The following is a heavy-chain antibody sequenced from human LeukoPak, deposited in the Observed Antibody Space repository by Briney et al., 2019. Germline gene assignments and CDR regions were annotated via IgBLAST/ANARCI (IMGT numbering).Heavy chain of an antibody. CDR1: GGSISSYY. V-gene: IGHV4-4*07. CDR3: ARHDYGATRDY. J-gene: IGHJ4*02. D-gene: IGHD3-16*01. CDR2: IYTSGST. Sequence: PSETLSLTCTVSGGSISSYYWSWIRQPAGKGLEWIGRIYTSGSTNYNPSLKSRVTISVDKSTNQFSLKLSSVTAADTAVYYCARHDYGATRDYWGQGTLVTVSS.